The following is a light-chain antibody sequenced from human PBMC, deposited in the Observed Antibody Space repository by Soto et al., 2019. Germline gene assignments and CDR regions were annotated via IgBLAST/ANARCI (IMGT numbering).Light chain of an antibody. CDR3: QPYSSYPLT. V-gene: IGKV1-5*03. Sequence: DIQMTQSPSTLSASVGDRVTITCWASQSISSWLAWYQLKPGKAPKLLIYKASSLESGVPSRFSGSGSGTEFTLTISSLQPDDLATYFCQPYSSYPLTFGGGTKVEIK. CDR1: QSISSW. CDR2: KAS. J-gene: IGKJ4*01.